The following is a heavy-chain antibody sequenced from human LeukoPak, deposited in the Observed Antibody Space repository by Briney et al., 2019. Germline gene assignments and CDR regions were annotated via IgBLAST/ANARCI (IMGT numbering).Heavy chain of an antibody. D-gene: IGHD1-26*01. CDR3: AKFNGWELAEYYLDY. Sequence: WGSLRLSCAASGFIFSDYAMSWVRQAPGKGLEWLSGMSKSGYYTYDTESVKGRFTISRDNSKNTLYLQMSDLRAEDTAIYYCAKFNGWELAEYYLDYWGHGTLVTVSS. J-gene: IGHJ4*01. V-gene: IGHV3-23*01. CDR1: GFIFSDYA. CDR2: MSKSGYYT.